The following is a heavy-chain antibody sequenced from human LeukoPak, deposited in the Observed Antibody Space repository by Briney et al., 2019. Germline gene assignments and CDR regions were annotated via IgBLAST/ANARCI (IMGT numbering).Heavy chain of an antibody. V-gene: IGHV4-59*01. D-gene: IGHD3-3*01. Sequence: SETLSLTCTVSGGSISSYYWSWIRQPPGKGLEWIGYIYYSGSTNYNPSLKSRVTISVDTSKNQFSLKLSSVTAADTAVYYCARFPGLRFYYMDVWGKGTTVTVSS. J-gene: IGHJ6*03. CDR3: ARFPGLRFYYMDV. CDR2: IYYSGST. CDR1: GGSISSYY.